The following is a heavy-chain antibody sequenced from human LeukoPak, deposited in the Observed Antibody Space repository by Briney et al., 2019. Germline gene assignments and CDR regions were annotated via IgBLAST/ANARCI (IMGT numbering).Heavy chain of an antibody. J-gene: IGHJ5*01. D-gene: IGHD4/OR15-4a*01. CDR3: AKSLTPDRDWFDS. CDR2: ISSSGRYI. Sequence: PGRSLRLSCAASGFTFSSYGMHWVRQAPGKGLEWVSSISSSGRYIYFADSMKGRFTISRDNAKNSVSLQMNSLRGEDTAVCYCAKSLTPDRDWFDSWGQGTLVIVSS. CDR1: GFTFSSYG. V-gene: IGHV3-21*01.